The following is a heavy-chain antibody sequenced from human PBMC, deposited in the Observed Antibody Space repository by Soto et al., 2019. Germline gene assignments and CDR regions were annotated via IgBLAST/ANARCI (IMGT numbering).Heavy chain of an antibody. CDR1: GGSLYNHY. CDR3: ARGEWSYYYYYYYMDV. CDR2: IYYTGGT. D-gene: IGHD1-26*01. Sequence: SETLSLTCTVSGGSLYNHYWSWVRQPPGKGLEWIGYIYYTGGTNYNPSLKSRVTMSVDTSKNQFSLKLSSVTAADTAVYYCARGEWSYYYYYYYMDVWGKGTTVTVSS. J-gene: IGHJ6*03. V-gene: IGHV4-59*08.